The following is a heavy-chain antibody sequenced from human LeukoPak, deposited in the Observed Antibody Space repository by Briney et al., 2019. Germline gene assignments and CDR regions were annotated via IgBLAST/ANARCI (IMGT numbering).Heavy chain of an antibody. Sequence: KPSETLSVTCTVSGDSISSYYWSWIRQPPGKGLEWIGYIYYSGSTNYNPSLKSRVTISVDTSKNQFSLKLSSVTAADTAVYYCAKSPDPAAFDYWGQGTLVTVSS. CDR3: AKSPDPAAFDY. V-gene: IGHV4-59*01. CDR1: GDSISSYY. CDR2: IYYSGST. J-gene: IGHJ4*02.